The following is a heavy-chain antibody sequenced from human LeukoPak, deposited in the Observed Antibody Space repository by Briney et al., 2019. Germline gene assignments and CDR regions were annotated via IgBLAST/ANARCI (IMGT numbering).Heavy chain of an antibody. CDR3: AKFIAAPFYFDY. V-gene: IGHV3-23*01. D-gene: IGHD6-13*01. CDR1: GFTFSSYA. Sequence: GGSLRLSCAASGFTFSSYAMSWVRQTPGKVLEWVSAISGSGGSTYYADSVKGRFTISRDNSKNSLYLQMNSLRAEDTAVYYCAKFIAAPFYFDYWGQGTLVTVSS. CDR2: ISGSGGST. J-gene: IGHJ4*02.